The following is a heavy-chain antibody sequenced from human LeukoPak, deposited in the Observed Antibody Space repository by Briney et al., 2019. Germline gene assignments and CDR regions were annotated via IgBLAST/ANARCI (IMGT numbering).Heavy chain of an antibody. V-gene: IGHV1-69*05. J-gene: IGHJ6*03. CDR2: IIPMFGTS. CDR1: RDTFISYA. CDR3: ASARVEVAATSSHSYDYMDV. Sequence: ASVKVSCKTSRDTFISYAISWVRQAPGQGLEWMGGIIPMFGTSNYAQKFQGRVTITTHESTSTVYMQLSSLRSEDTAVYYCASARVEVAATSSHSYDYMDVWGKGTTVIVS. D-gene: IGHD2-15*01.